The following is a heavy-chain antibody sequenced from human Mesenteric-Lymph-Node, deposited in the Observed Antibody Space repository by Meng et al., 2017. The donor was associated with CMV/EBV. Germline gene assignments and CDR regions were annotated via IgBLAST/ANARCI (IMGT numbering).Heavy chain of an antibody. CDR3: ARRRSGDYDH. CDR2: INPSAGST. Sequence: ASVTVSCKASGYTLGSHYIDWVRQAPGQGLEWMGIINPSAGSTSYAQKFQGRVTMTRDTSTSTVYMELSSLRSEDTAVYYCARRRSGDYDHWGQGTLVTVSS. CDR1: GYTLGSHY. V-gene: IGHV1-46*01. D-gene: IGHD4-17*01. J-gene: IGHJ5*02.